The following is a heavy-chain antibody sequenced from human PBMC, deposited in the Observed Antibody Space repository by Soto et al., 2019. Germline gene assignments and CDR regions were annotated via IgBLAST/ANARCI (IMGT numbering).Heavy chain of an antibody. CDR2: IGTAGDT. J-gene: IGHJ6*02. Sequence: PGRSLRLSCAASGFTFSSYDMHWVRQATGKGLEWVSAIGTAGDTYYPGSVKGRFTISRENAKNSLYLQMNSLRAGDTAVYYCARASRQLVSYYYYGMDVWGQGTTVTVSS. V-gene: IGHV3-13*01. CDR1: GFTFSSYD. CDR3: ARASRQLVSYYYYGMDV. D-gene: IGHD6-13*01.